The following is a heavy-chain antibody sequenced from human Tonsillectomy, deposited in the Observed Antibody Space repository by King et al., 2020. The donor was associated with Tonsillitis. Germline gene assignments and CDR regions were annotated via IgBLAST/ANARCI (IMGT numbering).Heavy chain of an antibody. V-gene: IGHV4-34*01. J-gene: IGHJ6*02. CDR3: ARGIFGVFIALYYYGFDV. Sequence: VQLQQWGAGLLKPSETLSLTCAVYGGSFSGYYWSWIRQPPGKGLEWIGEINHSGSTDYNPSLKSRVTISVDTSKNQFSLKLSSVTAADTAVYYCARGIFGVFIALYYYGFDVWGQGTTVTVSS. CDR2: INHSGST. CDR1: GGSFSGYY. D-gene: IGHD3-3*02.